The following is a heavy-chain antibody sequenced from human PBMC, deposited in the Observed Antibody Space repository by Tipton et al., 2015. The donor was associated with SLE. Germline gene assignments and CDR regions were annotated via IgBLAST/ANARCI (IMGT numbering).Heavy chain of an antibody. CDR3: ARAVDSYDY. J-gene: IGHJ4*02. CDR2: IDPSGGST. D-gene: IGHD2-21*01. CDR1: RYTFTSYH. Sequence: QLVQSGAEVKKPGASVKVSCKASRYTFTSYHMDWVRQAPGQGLEWMGRIDPSGGSTNYAQKFQGRVTMTRDTSTRTVYMDLSSLRSEDTAVYYCARAVDSYDYWGQGTLVTVSS. V-gene: IGHV1-46*01.